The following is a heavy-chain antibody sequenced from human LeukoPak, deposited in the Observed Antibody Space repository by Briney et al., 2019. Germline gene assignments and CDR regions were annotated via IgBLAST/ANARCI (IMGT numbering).Heavy chain of an antibody. D-gene: IGHD3-10*01. V-gene: IGHV3-13*01. CDR1: GFTFSTYD. Sequence: GGSLRLSCAASGFTFSTYDIHWVRQTTGRGLEWVSAIGTAGDTYYVDSVKGRFTISRENAKNSLYLQMNSLRAGGTAVYYCVRAIVRRGYFDYWGQGALVTVSS. J-gene: IGHJ4*02. CDR3: VRAIVRRGYFDY. CDR2: IGTAGDT.